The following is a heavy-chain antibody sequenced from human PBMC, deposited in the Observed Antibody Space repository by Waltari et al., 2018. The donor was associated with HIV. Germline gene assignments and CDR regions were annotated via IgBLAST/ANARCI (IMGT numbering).Heavy chain of an antibody. CDR2: IRGMGVST. CDR3: AKVRAYCGGDCRRGYFDY. D-gene: IGHD2-21*01. Sequence: EVQLLESGGGLVQPGGSLRLSCAASGFTFSSYAMSWVRQAPGKGLEVASAIRGMGVSTYYADSVKGRFTISRDNSKNTLYLQRNSLRAEDTAVYYCAKVRAYCGGDCRRGYFDYWGQGTLVTVSS. CDR1: GFTFSSYA. J-gene: IGHJ4*02. V-gene: IGHV3-23*01.